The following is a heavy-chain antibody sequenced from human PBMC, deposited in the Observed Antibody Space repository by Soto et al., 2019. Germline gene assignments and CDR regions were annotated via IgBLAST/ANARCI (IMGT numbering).Heavy chain of an antibody. D-gene: IGHD2-21*01. CDR1: GGTFSSYA. CDR3: ARVPGYSIGDL. CDR2: IIPIYGTA. J-gene: IGHJ2*01. V-gene: IGHV1-69*06. Sequence: ASVKVSCKASGGTFSSYAISWVRQAPGQGLEWMGGIIPIYGTANYAQKFQGRVTITADTSTSTAYMELSSLRSEDTAVYYCARVPGYSIGDLWGRGTLVTVSS.